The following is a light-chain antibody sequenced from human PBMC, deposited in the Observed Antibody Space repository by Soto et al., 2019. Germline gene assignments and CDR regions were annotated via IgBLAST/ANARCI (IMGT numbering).Light chain of an antibody. Sequence: QSVLTQPASVSGSPGQSIAISCTGTSSFVGGYNYVSWYQQHPGKAPKLMDYDVSNRPSGVSNRFSGSKSGNTASLTISGLQAEDEADYYCSSYTSSSTYVFGTGTKVTVL. V-gene: IGLV2-14*01. J-gene: IGLJ1*01. CDR1: SSFVGGYNY. CDR2: DVS. CDR3: SSYTSSSTYV.